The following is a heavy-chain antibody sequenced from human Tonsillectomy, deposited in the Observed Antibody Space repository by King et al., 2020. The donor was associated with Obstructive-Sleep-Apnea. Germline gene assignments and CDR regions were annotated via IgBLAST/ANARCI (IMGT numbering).Heavy chain of an antibody. Sequence: HVQLVESGGGVVQPGRSLRLSCAASGFTFRSFALHWVRQAPGKGLEWLGVISYDGSQKYYADSVKGRFTISRDNSRNTLSLQMISLRAEDTAVYYCARDTYSVSGAGGAEYFQHWGQGTLVIVSS. J-gene: IGHJ1*01. CDR3: ARDTYSVSGAGGAEYFQH. V-gene: IGHV3-30*04. CDR1: GFTFRSFA. CDR2: ISYDGSQK. D-gene: IGHD5-18*01.